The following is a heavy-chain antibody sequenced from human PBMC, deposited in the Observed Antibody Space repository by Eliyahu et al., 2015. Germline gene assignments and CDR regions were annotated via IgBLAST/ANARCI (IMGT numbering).Heavy chain of an antibody. CDR2: TYYRSKWLT. CDR1: GDSVXSNXAT. Sequence: QVQLQQSGPGLVKPSQTXSLTCVISGDSVXSNXATWNWIRQSPSRGLEWLGRTYYRSKWLTDYAVSVKSRITINADTSKRQFSLQLNSVTPEDTAVYYCARSFDYGGNSFTLDYWGQGTLVTVSS. V-gene: IGHV6-1*01. J-gene: IGHJ4*02. D-gene: IGHD4-23*01. CDR3: ARSFDYGGNSFTLDY.